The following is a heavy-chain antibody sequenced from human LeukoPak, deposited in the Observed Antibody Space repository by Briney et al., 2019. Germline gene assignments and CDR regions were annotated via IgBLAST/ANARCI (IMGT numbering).Heavy chain of an antibody. CDR3: AGADDYVWGSYRYFDY. D-gene: IGHD3-16*02. CDR1: GYTFTSYY. J-gene: IGHJ4*02. CDR2: INPSGGST. Sequence: ASVKVSCKASGYTFTSYYMHWVRQAPGQGLEWMGIINPSGGSTSYAQKFQGRVTMTRDTSTSTVYMELSSLRSEDTAVYYCAGADDYVWGSYRYFDYWGQGTLVTVSS. V-gene: IGHV1-46*01.